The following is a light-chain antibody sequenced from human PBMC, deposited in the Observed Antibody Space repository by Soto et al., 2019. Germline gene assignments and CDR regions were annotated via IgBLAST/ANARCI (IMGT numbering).Light chain of an antibody. V-gene: IGLV2-14*01. J-gene: IGLJ1*01. Sequence: QSALSQPASVSGSPGQSITISCTGTSSDVGGFEYVSWYQHQPGKAPKLIIYDVTKRPSGVSNRFSGSKSGNTASLTINGLRSDDEADYYCAAWDDNLNAYVFGSGTKVTVL. CDR1: SSDVGGFEY. CDR3: AAWDDNLNAYV. CDR2: DVT.